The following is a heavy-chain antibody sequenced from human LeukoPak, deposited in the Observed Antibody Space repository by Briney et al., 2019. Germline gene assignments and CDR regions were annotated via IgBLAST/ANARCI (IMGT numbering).Heavy chain of an antibody. J-gene: IGHJ5*02. CDR2: IYYSGST. CDR3: ARDASGSYYFSSWFDP. Sequence: PSETLSLTCTVSGGSISSSSYYWGRIRQPPGKGLEWIGSIYYSGSTYYNPSLKSRVTISVDKSKNQFSLKLSSVTAADTAVYYCARDASGSYYFSSWFDPWGQGTLVTVSS. V-gene: IGHV4-39*07. CDR1: GGSISSSSYY. D-gene: IGHD1-26*01.